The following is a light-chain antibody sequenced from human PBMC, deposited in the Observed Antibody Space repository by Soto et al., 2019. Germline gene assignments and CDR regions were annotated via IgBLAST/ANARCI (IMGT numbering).Light chain of an antibody. Sequence: DIQMTQSPSFLSASVGDRVTISCRASQAINTYLNWYQQKPGKAPKLLIYGTSDLQNGVPSRFSGGGSGTDFTLTISSLQPEDFATHYCQQSYSTLLITFGQGTRLEV. J-gene: IGKJ5*01. V-gene: IGKV1-39*01. CDR2: GTS. CDR1: QAINTY. CDR3: QQSYSTLLIT.